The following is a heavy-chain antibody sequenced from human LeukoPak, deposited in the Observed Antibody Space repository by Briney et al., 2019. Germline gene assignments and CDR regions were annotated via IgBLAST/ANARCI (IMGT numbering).Heavy chain of an antibody. CDR2: IYQSVST. CDR1: GYSISSDYY. CDR3: ARNKSTVTASRHDAFDI. J-gene: IGHJ3*02. D-gene: IGHD4-17*01. Sequence: ASETLSLTCAVSGYSISSDYYWGWIRQPSGKGLEWIGSIYQSVSTYYNPSLKSRVTISVDTSKNQFSLKLSSVTAADTAVYYCARNKSTVTASRHDAFDIWGQGTMVTASS. V-gene: IGHV4-38-2*01.